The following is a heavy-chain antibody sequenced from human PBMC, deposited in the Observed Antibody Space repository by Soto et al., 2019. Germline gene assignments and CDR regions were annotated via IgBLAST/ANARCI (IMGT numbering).Heavy chain of an antibody. CDR3: ATGVIWVGYFTVDS. Sequence: SVKVSCKASGGSFGSSAINWVRQTPGQGLEWLGGFIPVYRTLNYAQKFQGRVTITADESTGTAYMTPSSLASDDTAVYYCATGVIWVGYFTVDSWGQGTRVTVSS. V-gene: IGHV1-69*13. CDR1: GGSFGSSA. D-gene: IGHD3-3*01. J-gene: IGHJ4*02. CDR2: FIPVYRTL.